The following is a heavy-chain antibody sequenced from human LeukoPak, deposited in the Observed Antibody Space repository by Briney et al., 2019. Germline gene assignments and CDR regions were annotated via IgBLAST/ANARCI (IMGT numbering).Heavy chain of an antibody. V-gene: IGHV4-31*03. CDR2: IYYSGST. CDR3: ARAGRAYDSSGYLGY. D-gene: IGHD3-22*01. J-gene: IGHJ4*02. Sequence: SETLSLTCTVSGGSISSGGYYWSWIRQHPGKGLEWIGYIYYSGSTYYNPSLKSRVTTSVDTSKNQFSLKLSSVTAADTAVYYCARAGRAYDSSGYLGYWGQGTLVTVSS. CDR1: GGSISSGGYY.